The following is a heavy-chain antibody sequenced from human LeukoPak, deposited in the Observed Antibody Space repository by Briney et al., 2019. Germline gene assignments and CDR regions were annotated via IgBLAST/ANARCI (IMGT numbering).Heavy chain of an antibody. CDR3: ARGGLWFGEL. CDR1: GFAFSSNA. D-gene: IGHD3-10*01. J-gene: IGHJ4*02. V-gene: IGHV3-23*01. Sequence: GGSLRLSCAAAGFAFSSNALSWVRQAPGEGLDWVSSISVSSTTYYLDSVKDRFTISRDNSNNALFLQMNSLRAEDTAVYYCARGGLWFGELWGQGTLVTVSS. CDR2: ISVSSTT.